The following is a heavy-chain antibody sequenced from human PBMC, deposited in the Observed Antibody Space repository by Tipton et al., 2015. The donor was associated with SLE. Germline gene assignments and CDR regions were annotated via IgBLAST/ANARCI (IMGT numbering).Heavy chain of an antibody. CDR1: GDSISSYY. CDR3: ARERVAVAATPWYFDL. Sequence: TLSLTCTVSGDSISSYYWSWIRQPPGKGLEWIGYIYYSGSTNYNPSLKSRVTISVDTSKNQFSLKLSSVTAADTAVYYCARERVAVAATPWYFDLWGRGTLVTVSS. CDR2: IYYSGST. J-gene: IGHJ2*01. D-gene: IGHD6-19*01. V-gene: IGHV4-59*01.